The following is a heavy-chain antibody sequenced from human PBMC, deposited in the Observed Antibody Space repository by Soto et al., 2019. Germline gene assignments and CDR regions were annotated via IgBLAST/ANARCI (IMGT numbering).Heavy chain of an antibody. CDR2: IYYSGST. CDR3: ARQSGSGYYTVAY. Sequence: SETLSLTCTVSGGSISSSSYYWGWIRQPPGKGLEWIGSIYYSGSTYYNPSLKSRVTISVDTSKNQFSLKLSSVTAADTAVYYCARQSGSGYYTVAYWGQGTLVTVS. J-gene: IGHJ4*02. D-gene: IGHD3-22*01. CDR1: GGSISSSSYY. V-gene: IGHV4-39*01.